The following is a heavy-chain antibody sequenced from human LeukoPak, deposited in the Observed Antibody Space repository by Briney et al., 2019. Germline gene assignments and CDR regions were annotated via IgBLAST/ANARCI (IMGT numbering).Heavy chain of an antibody. CDR1: GGSISSYY. CDR3: ARWEGGSYYDFDY. J-gene: IGHJ4*02. CDR2: IYPSGST. D-gene: IGHD1-26*01. V-gene: IGHV4-4*07. Sequence: PSETLSLTCTVSGGSISSYYWNWIRQPAGKGLEWIGRIYPSGSTDYNPSLKSRVTISVDTSKNQFSLKLSSVTAADTAVYYCARWEGGSYYDFDYWGQGTLVTVSS.